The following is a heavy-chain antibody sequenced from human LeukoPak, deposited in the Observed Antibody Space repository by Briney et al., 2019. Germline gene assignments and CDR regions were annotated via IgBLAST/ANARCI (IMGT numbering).Heavy chain of an antibody. Sequence: ASVKVSCKASGYTFTRYYMHWVRQAPGQGLEWMGWINPNSGGTNYAQKFQGRVTMTRDTSISTAYMELSRLRSDDTAVYYCARDSAEDYYDSSGYYQSDAFDIWGQGTMVTVSS. J-gene: IGHJ3*02. CDR3: ARDSAEDYYDSSGYYQSDAFDI. CDR1: GYTFTRYY. CDR2: INPNSGGT. V-gene: IGHV1-2*02. D-gene: IGHD3-22*01.